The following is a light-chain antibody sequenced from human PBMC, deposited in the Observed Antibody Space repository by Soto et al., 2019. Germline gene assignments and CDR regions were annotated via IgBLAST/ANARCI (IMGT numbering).Light chain of an antibody. V-gene: IGKV3-20*01. CDR2: GAS. CDR1: QSVTSTS. J-gene: IGKJ5*01. Sequence: ETVLTQSPGTLSLSPGERATLSCRASQSVTSTSLAWYQQKPGQAPRLLMYGASSRATGTPDRISGGGSGTDFTLTISRLEPEDFAVYYCQHYVTSSITFGQGTRLEI. CDR3: QHYVTSSIT.